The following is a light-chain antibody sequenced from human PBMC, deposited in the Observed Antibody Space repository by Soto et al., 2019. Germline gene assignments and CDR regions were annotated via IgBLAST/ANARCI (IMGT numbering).Light chain of an antibody. CDR3: CSYSRSGTWF. CDR2: EAT. V-gene: IGLV2-23*01. Sequence: QSALTQPASVSGSPGQSITISCTGTSSDVGSYSLVSWYHQHPGKAPKLVIYEATKRPSGVSNRFSGSRSGNTASLTISGLQAEDDGDYYCCSYSRSGTWFFGGGTQLTVL. CDR1: SSDVGSYSL. J-gene: IGLJ2*01.